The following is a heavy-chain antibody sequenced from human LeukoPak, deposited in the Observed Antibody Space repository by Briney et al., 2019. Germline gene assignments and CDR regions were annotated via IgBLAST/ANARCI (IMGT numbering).Heavy chain of an antibody. Sequence: PSETLSLTCTVSGGSISSSGYYWGWIRQPPWKGLEWIGSIYYGGSTYYTPSLKSRVTISVDTSKNQFSLKLSSVTAADTAVYYCARDLSSYCSSTSCYWSDAFDIWGQGTMVTVSS. V-gene: IGHV4-39*07. CDR1: GGSISSSGYY. J-gene: IGHJ3*02. CDR2: IYYGGST. CDR3: ARDLSSYCSSTSCYWSDAFDI. D-gene: IGHD2-2*01.